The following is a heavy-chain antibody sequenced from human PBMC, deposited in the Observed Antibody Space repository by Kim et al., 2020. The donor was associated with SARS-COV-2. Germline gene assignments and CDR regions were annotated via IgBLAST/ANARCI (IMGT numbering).Heavy chain of an antibody. CDR1: GYTFTSYY. CDR2: INPSGGST. V-gene: IGHV1-46*01. D-gene: IGHD3-22*01. CDR3: ASDTYYYDSSGYPTRTVNDY. Sequence: ASVKVSCKASGYTFTSYYMHWVRQAPGQGLEWMGIINPSGGSTSYAQKFQGRVTMTRDTSTSTVYMELSSLRSGDTAVYYCASDTYYYDSSGYPTRTVNDYWGQGTLVTVSS. J-gene: IGHJ4*02.